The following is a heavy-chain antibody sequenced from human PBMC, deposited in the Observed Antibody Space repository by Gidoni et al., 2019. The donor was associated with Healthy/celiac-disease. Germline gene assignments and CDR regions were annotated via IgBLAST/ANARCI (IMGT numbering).Heavy chain of an antibody. V-gene: IGHV3-66*01. Sequence: EVQLVESGGGLVQPGGSLRLSRAASGFTVSSNYMSWVRQAPGKGLEWFAVIYSGGSTYYADSVKGRFTISRDNSKNTLYLQMNSLRAEDTAVYYCAGEYYDFWSGYPSDSGPLDYWGQGTLVTVSS. D-gene: IGHD3-3*01. CDR1: GFTVSSNY. CDR3: AGEYYDFWSGYPSDSGPLDY. J-gene: IGHJ4*02. CDR2: IYSGGST.